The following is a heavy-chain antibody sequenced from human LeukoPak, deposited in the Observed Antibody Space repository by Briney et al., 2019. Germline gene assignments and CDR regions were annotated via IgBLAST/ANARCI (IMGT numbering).Heavy chain of an antibody. CDR2: IWYDGSNK. V-gene: IGHV3-33*01. CDR1: GFTSSSYG. D-gene: IGHD5-18*01. CDR3: ARELRGYSYNDY. Sequence: GGSLRLSCAASGFTSSSYGMHWVRQAPGKGLEWVAVIWYDGSNKYYADSVKGRFTISRDNSKNTLYLQMNSLRAEDTAVYYCARELRGYSYNDYWGQGTLVTVSS. J-gene: IGHJ4*02.